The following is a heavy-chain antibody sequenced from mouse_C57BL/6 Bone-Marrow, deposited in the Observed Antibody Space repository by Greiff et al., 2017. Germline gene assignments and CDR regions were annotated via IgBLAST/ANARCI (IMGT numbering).Heavy chain of an antibody. CDR2: IYPRDGST. V-gene: IGHV1-85*01. CDR3: ARLEFDGSSGDWYFDV. D-gene: IGHD1-1*01. J-gene: IGHJ1*03. Sequence: VHLVESGPELVKPGASVKLSCKASGYTFTSYDINWVKQRPGQGLEWIGWIYPRDGSTKYNEKFKGKATLTVDTSSSTAYMELQRLTSEDSAVYFCARLEFDGSSGDWYFDVGGTGTTVTVSS. CDR1: GYTFTSYD.